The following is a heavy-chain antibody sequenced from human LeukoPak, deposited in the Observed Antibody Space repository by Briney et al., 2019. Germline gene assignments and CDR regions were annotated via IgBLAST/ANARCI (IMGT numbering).Heavy chain of an antibody. V-gene: IGHV3-30*18. CDR1: GFTFGSYG. Sequence: GRSLRLSCAASGFTFGSYGMHWVRQAPGKGLEWVAVISYDGSNKYYADSVKGRFTISRDNSKNTLYLQMNSLRAEDTAVYYCAKEGGRGDFFDYWGQGTLVTVSS. CDR2: ISYDGSNK. D-gene: IGHD3-10*01. CDR3: AKEGGRGDFFDY. J-gene: IGHJ4*02.